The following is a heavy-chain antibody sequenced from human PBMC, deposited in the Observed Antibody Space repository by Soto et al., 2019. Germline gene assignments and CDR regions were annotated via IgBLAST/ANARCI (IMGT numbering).Heavy chain of an antibody. D-gene: IGHD6-19*01. V-gene: IGHV1-18*01. J-gene: IGHJ6*02. CDR3: ARDVSGWSYYYYYYGMDV. Sequence: ASVKVSCKXSGYTFTSYGISWVRQAPGQGLEWMGWISAYNGNTNYAQKLQGRVTMTTDTSTSTAYMELRSLRSDDTAVYYCARDVSGWSYYYYYYGMDVWGQGTTVTVSS. CDR2: ISAYNGNT. CDR1: GYTFTSYG.